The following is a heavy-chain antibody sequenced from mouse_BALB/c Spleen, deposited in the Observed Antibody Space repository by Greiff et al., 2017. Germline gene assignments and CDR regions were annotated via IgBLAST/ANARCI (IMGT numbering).Heavy chain of an antibody. J-gene: IGHJ3*01. CDR3: ARTETTDPLAY. CDR1: GFTFSSYA. D-gene: IGHD1-1*01. Sequence: EVQLVESGGGLVKPGGSLKLSCAASGFTFSSYAMSWVRQTPEKRLEWVATISSGGSYTYYPDSVKGRFTISRDNAKNTLYLQMSSLRSEDTAMYYCARTETTDPLAYWGQGTLVTVSA. V-gene: IGHV5-9-3*01. CDR2: ISSGGSYT.